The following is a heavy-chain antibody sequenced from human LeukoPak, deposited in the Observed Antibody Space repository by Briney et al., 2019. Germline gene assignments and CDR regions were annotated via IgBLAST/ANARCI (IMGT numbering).Heavy chain of an antibody. CDR1: GGSISTSNYY. Sequence: SETLSLTCTVSGGSISTSNYYWGWIRQPPGKGLEWIGYIYDSGSTNYNPSLESRVTISVDTSKNQFSLKLSSVTAADTAVYYCARYSGTYYIYWGQGTLVTVSS. CDR2: IYDSGST. CDR3: ARYSGTYYIY. D-gene: IGHD1-26*01. V-gene: IGHV4-61*05. J-gene: IGHJ4*02.